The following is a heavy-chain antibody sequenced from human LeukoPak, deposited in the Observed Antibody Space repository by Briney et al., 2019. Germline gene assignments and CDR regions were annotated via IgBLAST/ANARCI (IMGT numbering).Heavy chain of an antibody. CDR3: ARSIPYGTTWYGRSDY. V-gene: IGHV3-7*03. Sequence: GGSLRLSCAASGFPFSSYSMTWVRHAPGMGLEWVANIKPDGTTKFYVDSVKGRFTISRDNALNSLYLQMNSLRAEDTAIYYCARSIPYGTTWYGRSDYWGQGTLVTVSS. D-gene: IGHD6-13*01. J-gene: IGHJ4*02. CDR2: IKPDGTTK. CDR1: GFPFSSYS.